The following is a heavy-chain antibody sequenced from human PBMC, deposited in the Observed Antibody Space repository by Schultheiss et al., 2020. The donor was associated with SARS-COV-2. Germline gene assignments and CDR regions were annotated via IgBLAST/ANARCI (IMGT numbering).Heavy chain of an antibody. J-gene: IGHJ3*02. CDR1: GFTFSSYS. V-gene: IGHV3-21*04. CDR2: ISGSGGST. CDR3: ARELDAFDI. Sequence: GGSLRLSCAASGFTFSSYSMNWVRQAPGKGLEWVSAISGSGGSTYYADSVKGRFTISRDNAKNSLYLQMNSLRAEDTAVYYCARELDAFDIWGQGTMVTVSS.